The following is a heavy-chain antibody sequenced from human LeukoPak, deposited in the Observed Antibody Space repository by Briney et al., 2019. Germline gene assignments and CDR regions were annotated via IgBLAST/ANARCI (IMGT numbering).Heavy chain of an antibody. D-gene: IGHD2-15*01. CDR1: GFTFSSYA. V-gene: IGHV3-30*14. CDR2: ISYDGSNK. CDR3: ARDSEIGSGSFDY. J-gene: IGHJ4*02. Sequence: GGSLRLSCAASGFTFSSYAMHWVRQAPGKGLEWVAVISYDGSNKYYADFVKGRFTISRDNSKNTLYLQMNSLRAEDTAVYYCARDSEIGSGSFDYWGQGTLVTVSS.